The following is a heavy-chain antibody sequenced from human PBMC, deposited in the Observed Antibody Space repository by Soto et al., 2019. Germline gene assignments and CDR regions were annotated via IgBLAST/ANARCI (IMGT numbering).Heavy chain of an antibody. CDR3: ARDFGVVTADYYYYYMDV. V-gene: IGHV1-8*01. J-gene: IGHJ6*03. D-gene: IGHD3-3*01. CDR2: MNPNSGNT. CDR1: GYTFTSYD. Sequence: ASVKVSCKASGYTFTSYDINWVRRATGQGLEWMGWMNPNSGNTGYAQKFQGRVTMTRNTSISTAYMELSSLRSEDTAVYYCARDFGVVTADYYYYYMDVWGKGTTVTVSS.